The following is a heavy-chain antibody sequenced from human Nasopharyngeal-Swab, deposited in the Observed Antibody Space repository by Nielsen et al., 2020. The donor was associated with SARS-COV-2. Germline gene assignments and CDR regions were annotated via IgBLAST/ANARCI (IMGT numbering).Heavy chain of an antibody. Sequence: WIRQPPGKGLEWVSYISSSSSTIYYADSVKGRFTISRDNAKNSLYLQMNSLRAEDTAVYYCARGKWELSPWGQGTLVTVSS. CDR2: ISSSSSTI. J-gene: IGHJ4*02. V-gene: IGHV3-48*01. D-gene: IGHD1-26*01. CDR3: ARGKWELSP.